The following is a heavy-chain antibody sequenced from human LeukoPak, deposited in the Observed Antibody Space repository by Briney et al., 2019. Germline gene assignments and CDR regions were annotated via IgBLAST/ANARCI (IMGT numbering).Heavy chain of an antibody. V-gene: IGHV4-59*01. CDR2: IYYSGST. CDR1: GGSISSYY. CDR3: ARSIFRYFDP. Sequence: SETLSLTCTVSGGSISSYYWSWIRQPPGKGLEWIGYIYYSGSTNYNPSLKNRVTISVDTSKNQFSLKLSSVTAADTAVYYCARSIFRYFDPWGQGTLVTVSS. J-gene: IGHJ5*02. D-gene: IGHD3-3*01.